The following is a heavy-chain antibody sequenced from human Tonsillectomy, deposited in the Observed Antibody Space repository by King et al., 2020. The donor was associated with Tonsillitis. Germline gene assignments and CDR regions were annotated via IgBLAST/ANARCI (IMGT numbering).Heavy chain of an antibody. J-gene: IGHJ4*02. Sequence: QLVQSWGGLVKPGGSLRLSCAASGFTFSDYYMSWIRQAPGKGLEWVSYISSSSYYTNYADSVKGRFTISRDNAKNSLYLQMNSLRAEDTAVYYCARDLADSSSMEAFFDYWGQGTLVTVSS. CDR3: ARDLADSSSMEAFFDY. CDR1: GFTFSDYY. V-gene: IGHV3-11*06. CDR2: ISSSSYYT. D-gene: IGHD6-6*01.